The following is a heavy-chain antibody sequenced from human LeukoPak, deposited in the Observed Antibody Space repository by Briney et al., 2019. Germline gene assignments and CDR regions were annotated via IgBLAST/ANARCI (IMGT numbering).Heavy chain of an antibody. CDR1: GYSISSGYY. J-gene: IGHJ5*02. CDR2: IYHSGST. D-gene: IGHD6-6*01. V-gene: IGHV4-38-2*02. Sequence: PSETLSLTCTVSGYSISSGYYWGWIRQPPGKGLEWIGSIYHSGSTYYNPSLESRVTISVDTPKNHFSLKLSSVTAADTAVYYCARDLAARIWFDPWGQGTLVTVSS. CDR3: ARDLAARIWFDP.